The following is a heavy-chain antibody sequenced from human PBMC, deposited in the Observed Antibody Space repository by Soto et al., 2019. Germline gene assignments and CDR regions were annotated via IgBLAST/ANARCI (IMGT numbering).Heavy chain of an antibody. Sequence: PSETLSLTCSVSGGSISSHSYYWGWIRQPPGKGLEYIGSIFYRGSTFYNTSLKSRVTLVVDTSKNQFSLRLSSVTATDTAVYFCARHAEGGTWNWGNYFDYWGQGGRVTVSS. V-gene: IGHV4-39*01. CDR2: IFYRGST. CDR3: ARHAEGGTWNWGNYFDY. CDR1: GGSISSHSYY. J-gene: IGHJ4*02. D-gene: IGHD1-7*01.